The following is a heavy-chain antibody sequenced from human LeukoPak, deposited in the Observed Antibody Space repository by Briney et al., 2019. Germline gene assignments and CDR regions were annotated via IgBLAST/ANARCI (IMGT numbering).Heavy chain of an antibody. Sequence: GGSLRLSCAASGFTFSSYGMHWVRQAPGKGLEWVAVISHDGSNKYYADSVKGRFTISRDNSKNTLYLQMNSLRAEDTAVYYCAKRRRSSSWYVGDAFDIWGQGTMVTVSS. CDR1: GFTFSSYG. J-gene: IGHJ3*02. CDR2: ISHDGSNK. D-gene: IGHD6-13*01. V-gene: IGHV3-30*18. CDR3: AKRRRSSSWYVGDAFDI.